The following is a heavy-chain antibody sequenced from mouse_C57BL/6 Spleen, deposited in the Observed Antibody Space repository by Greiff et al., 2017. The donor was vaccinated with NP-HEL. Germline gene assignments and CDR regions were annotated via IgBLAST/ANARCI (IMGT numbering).Heavy chain of an antibody. CDR2: INPNNGGT. D-gene: IGHD3-2*02. CDR1: GYTFTDYY. CDR3: ASGSSGYVDLAY. V-gene: IGHV1-26*01. Sequence: VQLQQSGPELVKPGASVKISCKASGYTFTDYYMNWVKQSHGKSLEWIGDINPNNGGTSYNQKFKGKATLTVDKSSSTAYMELRSLTSEDSAVYYCASGSSGYVDLAYWGQGTLVTVSA. J-gene: IGHJ3*01.